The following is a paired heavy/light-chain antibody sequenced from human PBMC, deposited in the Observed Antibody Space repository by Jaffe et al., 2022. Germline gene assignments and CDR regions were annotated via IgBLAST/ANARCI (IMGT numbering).Heavy chain of an antibody. D-gene: IGHD2-2*01. V-gene: IGHV3-9*01. CDR3: VKDYHYAFDM. J-gene: IGHJ3*02. CDR1: GFTFNTNA. Sequence: EVHLGEFGGGLVQPGKSLRLSCAASGFTFNTNAMHWVRQAPGKGLEWISSINWNTVDIDYADSVKGRFTISRDNAKSSLYLQMNSPREEDTALYYCVKDYHYAFDMWGQGTMVIVSS. CDR2: INWNTVDI.
Light chain of an antibody. CDR1: SSDVGGYNY. V-gene: IGLV2-14*01. Sequence: QSALTQPASLSGSPGQSITISCTGSSSDVGGYNYVSWYQQPPGKAPKLIIYEVSNRPSGVSNRFSGSKSGNTASLTISGLQAEDEADYYCNSYTNRNTRLFGGGTKLTVL. J-gene: IGLJ3*02. CDR3: NSYTNRNTRL. CDR2: EVS.